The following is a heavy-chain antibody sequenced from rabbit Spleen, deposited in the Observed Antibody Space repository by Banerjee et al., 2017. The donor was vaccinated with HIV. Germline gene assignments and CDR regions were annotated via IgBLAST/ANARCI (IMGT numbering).Heavy chain of an antibody. Sequence: QEQLVESGGGLVKPEGSLTLTCTVSGIDFNSYYLDSMCWVRQAPGKGLEWIACILGGSSGATYYANWVNGRFSISRENAQNTVFLQMTSLTAADTATYFSARSLGDVRGSGLDLWGPGTLVTVS. V-gene: IGHV1S45*01. J-gene: IGHJ6*01. D-gene: IGHD2-1*01. CDR1: GIDFNSYYL. CDR3: ARSLGDVRGSGLDL. CDR2: ILGGSSGAT.